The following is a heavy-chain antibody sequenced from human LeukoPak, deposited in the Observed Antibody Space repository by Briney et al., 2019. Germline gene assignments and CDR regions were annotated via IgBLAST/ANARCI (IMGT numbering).Heavy chain of an antibody. V-gene: IGHV4-39*07. CDR2: IYYSGST. CDR1: GGSISSSSYY. Sequence: SETLSLTCTVSGGSISSSSYYWGWIRQPPGKGLEWIGSIYYSGSTYYNPSLKSRVTISVDTSKNQFSLKLSSVTAADTAVYYCASGRWELLFDYWGQGTLVTVSS. CDR3: ASGRWELLFDY. J-gene: IGHJ4*02. D-gene: IGHD1-26*01.